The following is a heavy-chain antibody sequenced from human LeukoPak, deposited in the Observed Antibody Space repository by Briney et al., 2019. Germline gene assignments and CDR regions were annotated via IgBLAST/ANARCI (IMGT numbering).Heavy chain of an antibody. V-gene: IGHV1-8*01. J-gene: IGHJ6*02. CDR2: MNPKRGNT. CDR1: GYSLTSFD. Sequence: ASVRVSCKASGYSLTSFDINWVRQGSGQGLEWMGWMNPKRGNTGYAPTFQGRVTITRDTSIDTAFMELSSLRPDDTAVYYCARGGSSSSYYNNYGMDVWGQGTTITVSS. CDR3: ARGGSSSSYYNNYGMDV. D-gene: IGHD6-13*01.